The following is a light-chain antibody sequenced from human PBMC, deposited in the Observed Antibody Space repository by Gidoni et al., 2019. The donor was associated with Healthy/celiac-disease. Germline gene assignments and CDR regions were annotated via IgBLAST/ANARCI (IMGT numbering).Light chain of an antibody. CDR3: SSYTSSSTPHVV. V-gene: IGLV2-14*01. Sequence: QSALTQPASVSGSPGQSITISCTGTSSDAGCYNYVSWYQQHPGKAPKLMIYDVSNRPSGVSNRFSGSKSGNTASLTISGLPAEDEADYYCSSYTSSSTPHVVFGGGTKLTVL. CDR2: DVS. J-gene: IGLJ2*01. CDR1: SSDAGCYNY.